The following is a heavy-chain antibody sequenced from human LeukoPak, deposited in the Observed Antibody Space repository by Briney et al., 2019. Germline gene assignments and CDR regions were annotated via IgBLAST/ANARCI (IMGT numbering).Heavy chain of an antibody. CDR1: GFTFSSYG. D-gene: IGHD3-16*01. Sequence: GGSLRLSCAASGFTFSSYGMHWVRQAPGKGLEWVAFIRYDGSNKYCADSVKGRFTISRDNSKNTLYLQMNSLRAEDTAVYYCAKLPVARGSSDQPLDYWGQGTLVTVSS. CDR2: IRYDGSNK. CDR3: AKLPVARGSSDQPLDY. V-gene: IGHV3-30*02. J-gene: IGHJ4*02.